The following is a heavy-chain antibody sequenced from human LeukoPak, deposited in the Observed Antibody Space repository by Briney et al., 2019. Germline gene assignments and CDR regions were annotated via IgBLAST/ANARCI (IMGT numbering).Heavy chain of an antibody. J-gene: IGHJ4*02. D-gene: IGHD3-10*01. V-gene: IGHV5-51*01. CDR1: GYSFTSYW. Sequence: GESLKISCKGSGYSFTSYWIGWVRQMPGKGLEWMGIIYPGDSDTRYSPSFQGQVTISADKSISTAYLQWSSLEASDTAMYYCARQVLRGVIPVYFDYWGQGTLVTVSS. CDR2: IYPGDSDT. CDR3: ARQVLRGVIPVYFDY.